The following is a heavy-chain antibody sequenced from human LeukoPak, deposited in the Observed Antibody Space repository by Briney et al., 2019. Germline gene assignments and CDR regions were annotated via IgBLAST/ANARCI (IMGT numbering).Heavy chain of an antibody. CDR2: ITTTSTTI. J-gene: IGHJ4*02. CDR3: AKMGYSSGWYYY. V-gene: IGHV3-48*02. CDR1: GFTFSSYA. Sequence: GSLRLSCAASGFTFSSYAMSWVRQAPGKGLEWVSFITTTSTTIYYADSVKGRFTISRDNAKNSLYLQMNSLRDEDTAVYYCAKMGYSSGWYYYWGQGTLVTVSS. D-gene: IGHD6-19*01.